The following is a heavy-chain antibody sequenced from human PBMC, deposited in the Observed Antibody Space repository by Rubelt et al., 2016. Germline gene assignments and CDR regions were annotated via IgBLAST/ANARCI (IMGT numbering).Heavy chain of an antibody. V-gene: IGHV1-18*01. CDR1: GYTFTSYG. CDR2: ISAYNGNT. J-gene: IGHJ2*01. Sequence: QVQLVQSGAEVKMPGASVKVSCKASGYTFTSYGISWVRQAPGQGLEWMGWISAYNGNTNYAQKLQGRVTRPTTTPTRTAYMGLRSLGSDDTAVYYCARDRIRIAARQGWYFDLWGRGTLVTVSS. D-gene: IGHD6-6*01. CDR3: ARDRIRIAARQGWYFDL.